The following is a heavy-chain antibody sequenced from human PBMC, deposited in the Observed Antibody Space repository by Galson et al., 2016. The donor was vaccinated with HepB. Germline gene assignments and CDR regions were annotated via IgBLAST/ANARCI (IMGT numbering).Heavy chain of an antibody. J-gene: IGHJ4*02. Sequence: SLRLSCAASGFNFYGYGMHWVRQAPGKGLEWVAVTWYDGSNKYYTDSVKGRFTISRDNSKNTLYLQMNSLRTEDTAVYYCANGNHAEYSWWGQGTLVTVSS. D-gene: IGHD1-14*01. CDR1: GFNFYGYG. V-gene: IGHV3-33*06. CDR2: TWYDGSNK. CDR3: ANGNHAEYSW.